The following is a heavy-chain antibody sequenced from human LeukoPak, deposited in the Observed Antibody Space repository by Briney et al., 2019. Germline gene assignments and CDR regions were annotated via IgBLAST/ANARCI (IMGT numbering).Heavy chain of an antibody. D-gene: IGHD2-2*03. J-gene: IGHJ4*02. V-gene: IGHV1-2*02. Sequence: GASVKVSCKASGYTFTGYYMHWVRQAPGEGLEWMGLINANSGGTNYAQKFQGRVTMTRDTTISTAYMELSRLRADDTAVYYCAGDFGYCSSTSCQTFDYWGQGTLVTVSS. CDR2: INANSGGT. CDR1: GYTFTGYY. CDR3: AGDFGYCSSTSCQTFDY.